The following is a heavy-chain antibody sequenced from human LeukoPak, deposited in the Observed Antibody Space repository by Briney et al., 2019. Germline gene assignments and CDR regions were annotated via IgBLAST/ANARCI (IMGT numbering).Heavy chain of an antibody. D-gene: IGHD3-22*01. J-gene: IGHJ4*02. CDR3: VITTGGFDY. V-gene: IGHV1-8*01. Sequence: ASVKVSCKASGYTFTSYDLNSVRQATGQGLEWMGWMNHNSGNTGYAQKFQGSVTLTRNTSTSTAYMDLSSLRSEDAAVYWAVITTGGFDYWGQGTLVTVSS. CDR2: MNHNSGNT. CDR1: GYTFTSYD.